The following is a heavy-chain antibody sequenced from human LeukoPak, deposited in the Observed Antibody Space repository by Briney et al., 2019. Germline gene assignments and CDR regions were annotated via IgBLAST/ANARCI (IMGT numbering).Heavy chain of an antibody. CDR1: GGSISSSSYY. D-gene: IGHD6-19*01. V-gene: IGHV4-39*07. CDR2: IYHSGST. Sequence: PSGTLSLTCTVSGGSISSSSYYWGWIRQPPGKGLEWIGSIYHSGSTYYNPSLKSRVTISVDTSKNQFSPKLSSVTAADTAVYYCARPRSSGWFDAFDIWGQGTMVTVS. J-gene: IGHJ3*02. CDR3: ARPRSSGWFDAFDI.